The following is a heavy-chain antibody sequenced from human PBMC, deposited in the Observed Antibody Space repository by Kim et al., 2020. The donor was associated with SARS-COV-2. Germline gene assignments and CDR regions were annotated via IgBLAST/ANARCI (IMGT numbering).Heavy chain of an antibody. CDR2: INHSGST. CDR1: GCSFSGYY. V-gene: IGHV4-34*01. J-gene: IGHJ4*02. CDR3: ARGMRDYIWGSYRYYFDY. D-gene: IGHD3-16*02. Sequence: SETLSLTCAVYGCSFSGYYWSWIRQPPGKGLEWIGEINHSGSTNYNPSLKRRVTISVNKSTNQFSLKLSSVTAADTAVYYCARGMRDYIWGSYRYYFDYWGQGTLVTVSS.